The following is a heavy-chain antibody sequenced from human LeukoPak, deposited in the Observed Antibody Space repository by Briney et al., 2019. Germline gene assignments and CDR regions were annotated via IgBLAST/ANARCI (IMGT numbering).Heavy chain of an antibody. D-gene: IGHD3-16*02. CDR2: IYHSGST. CDR3: ARVFTDDYVWGSYRYNPHDAFDI. CDR1: GGSISSGGYS. Sequence: KASETLSLTCAVSGGSISSGGYSWSWIRQPPGKGLEWIGYIYHSGSTYYNPSLKSRVTISVDRSKNQFSLKLSSVTAADTAVYYCARVFTDDYVWGSYRYNPHDAFDIWGQGTMVTVSS. V-gene: IGHV4-30-2*01. J-gene: IGHJ3*02.